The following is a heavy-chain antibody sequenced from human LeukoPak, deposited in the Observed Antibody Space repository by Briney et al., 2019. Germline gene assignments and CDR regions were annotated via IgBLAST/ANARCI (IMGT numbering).Heavy chain of an antibody. Sequence: GGSLRLSCAASGFSFSSYWMNWVRQAPGKGLEWVANIKQDGSDKYYVESEKGRFTISKDNAKNSLYLQMDSLRAEDTAVYFCARGNWWVGAAQYCDYWGRGTLVTVSS. V-gene: IGHV3-7*01. D-gene: IGHD2-8*02. CDR3: ARGNWWVGAAQYCDY. J-gene: IGHJ4*02. CDR1: GFSFSSYW. CDR2: IKQDGSDK.